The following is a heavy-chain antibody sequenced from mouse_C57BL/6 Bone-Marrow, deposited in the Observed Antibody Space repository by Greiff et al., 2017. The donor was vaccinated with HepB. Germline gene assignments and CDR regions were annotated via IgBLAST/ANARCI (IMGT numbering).Heavy chain of an antibody. CDR2: ISSGSSTI. CDR3: ARDGYFLYWYFDV. V-gene: IGHV5-17*01. D-gene: IGHD2-3*01. Sequence: VRQAPEKGLEWVAYISSGSSTIYYADTVKGRFTISRDNAKNTLFLQMTSLRSEDTAMYYCARDGYFLYWYFDVWGTGTTVTVSS. J-gene: IGHJ1*03.